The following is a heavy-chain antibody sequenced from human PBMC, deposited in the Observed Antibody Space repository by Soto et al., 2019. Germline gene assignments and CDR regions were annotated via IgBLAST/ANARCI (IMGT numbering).Heavy chain of an antibody. J-gene: IGHJ4*02. D-gene: IGHD3-22*01. CDR2: IYYSGST. CDR3: ARVRPLPPYDSSGYYDY. Sequence: SETLSLTCTVSGGSISSGGYYWSWIRQHPGKGLEWIGYIYYSGSTYYNPSLKSRVTISVDTSKNQFSLKLSSVTAADTAVYYCARVRPLPPYDSSGYYDYWGQGTLVTVSS. CDR1: GGSISSGGYY. V-gene: IGHV4-31*03.